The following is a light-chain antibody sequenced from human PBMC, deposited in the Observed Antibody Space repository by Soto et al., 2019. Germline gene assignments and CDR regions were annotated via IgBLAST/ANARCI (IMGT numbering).Light chain of an antibody. CDR1: RSNIGAGYA. J-gene: IGLJ7*01. CDR2: DNN. CDR3: QSYDSSDTLI. V-gene: IGLV1-40*01. Sequence: QSVLTQPPSVSGAPGQRVTISCTGSRSNIGAGYAVHWYQQLPGSAPRLLIYDNNKRPSGVPDRFSASKSTTSASLAITALQAEDEADYHCQSYDSSDTLIFGGGTQLTVL.